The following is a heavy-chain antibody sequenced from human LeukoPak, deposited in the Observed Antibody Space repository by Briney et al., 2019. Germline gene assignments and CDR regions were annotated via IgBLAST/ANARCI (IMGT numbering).Heavy chain of an antibody. CDR2: VTMKSDGGTT. V-gene: IGHV3-15*01. D-gene: IGHD6-19*01. J-gene: IGHJ3*01. Sequence: GGSLRLSCTAPGFTFSRAWVNWVRQAPGKGLEWVGHVTMKSDGGTTDYAAPVKGRFTISRDDSKSYLQMNSLKTEDTALYYCTTGYASDWYAWGQGTMVTVSS. CDR3: TTGYASDWYA. CDR1: GFTFSRAW.